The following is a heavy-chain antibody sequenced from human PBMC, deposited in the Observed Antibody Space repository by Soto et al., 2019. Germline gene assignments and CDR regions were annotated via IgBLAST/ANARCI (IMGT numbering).Heavy chain of an antibody. Sequence: QPGGSLRLSCAASGFTFSSYGMHWVRQAPGKGLEWEAVIWYDGSNKYYADSVKGRFTISRDNSKNTLYLQMNSLRAEDTAVYYCARVSYYDSSGYPREYYYGMDVWGQGTTVIVSS. CDR3: ARVSYYDSSGYPREYYYGMDV. CDR1: GFTFSSYG. V-gene: IGHV3-33*01. D-gene: IGHD3-22*01. J-gene: IGHJ6*02. CDR2: IWYDGSNK.